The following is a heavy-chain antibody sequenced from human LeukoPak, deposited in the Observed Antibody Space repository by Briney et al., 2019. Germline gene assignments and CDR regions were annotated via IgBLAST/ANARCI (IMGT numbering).Heavy chain of an antibody. V-gene: IGHV3-23*01. D-gene: IGHD2-21*02. CDR1: GFTFSIYA. Sequence: RGSLRLSCAASGFTFSIYAMSWVRQAPGEGLQWVSAISGSASSTYYADSVKGRFTISRDNSKNTLYLQMNSLRAEDTAVYYCAKVEPFCGGDCYSGFNYWGQGTLVTVSS. J-gene: IGHJ4*02. CDR3: AKVEPFCGGDCYSGFNY. CDR2: ISGSASST.